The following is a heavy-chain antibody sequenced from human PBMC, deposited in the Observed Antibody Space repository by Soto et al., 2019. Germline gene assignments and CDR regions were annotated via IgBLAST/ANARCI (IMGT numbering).Heavy chain of an antibody. V-gene: IGHV5-10-1*01. CDR2: IDPSDSYT. D-gene: IGHD2-2*01. J-gene: IGHJ6*02. CDR1: GYSFTSYW. CDR3: ARLDIVVVPAASGYYYGMDV. Sequence: GESLKISCKGSGYSFTSYWISWVRQMPGKGLEWMGRIDPSDSYTNYSPSFQGHVTISADKSISTAYLQWSSLKASDTAMYYCARLDIVVVPAASGYYYGMDVWGQGTTVTVSS.